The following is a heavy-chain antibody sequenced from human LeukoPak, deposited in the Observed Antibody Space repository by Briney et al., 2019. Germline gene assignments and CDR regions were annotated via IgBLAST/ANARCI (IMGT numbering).Heavy chain of an antibody. Sequence: GGSLRLSCAASGFTLSSYAISWVRQAPGRGLEWVSTIDTRGTGTFYADSVKGRLTISRDNSKNTLFVQMSGLRAEDTAVYYCAKGLLTAGSHNCMDVWGKGTTVTVSS. D-gene: IGHD2-21*02. J-gene: IGHJ6*03. CDR3: AKGLLTAGSHNCMDV. CDR1: GFTLSSYA. CDR2: IDTRGTGT. V-gene: IGHV3-23*05.